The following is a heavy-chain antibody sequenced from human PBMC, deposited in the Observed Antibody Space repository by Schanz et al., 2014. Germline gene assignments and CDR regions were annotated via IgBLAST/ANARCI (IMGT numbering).Heavy chain of an antibody. CDR3: ARGRTFDY. J-gene: IGHJ4*02. CDR2: IVPIAGIT. CDR1: GGTFSSDT. Sequence: QVQLVQSGAEVKKPGSSVKVSCKASGGTFSSDTFSWVRQAPGQGLEWMGRIVPIAGITNYAQRFQGRVTITADKSSDTAYMELSSLRSEDTAVYYCARGRTFDYWGQGTLXTVSS. V-gene: IGHV1-69*02.